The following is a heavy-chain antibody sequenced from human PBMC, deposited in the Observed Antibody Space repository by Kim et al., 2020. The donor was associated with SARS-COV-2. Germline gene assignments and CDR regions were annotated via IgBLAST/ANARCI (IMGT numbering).Heavy chain of an antibody. D-gene: IGHD6-13*01. Sequence: SETLSLTCTVSGGSISSYYWSWIRQPPGKGLEWIGYIYYSGSTNYNPSLKSRVTISVDTSKNQFSLKLSSVTAADTAVYYCARVQHPQLTSHYYGMDVWGQGTTVTVSS. J-gene: IGHJ6*02. CDR1: GGSISSYY. CDR2: IYYSGST. V-gene: IGHV4-59*01. CDR3: ARVQHPQLTSHYYGMDV.